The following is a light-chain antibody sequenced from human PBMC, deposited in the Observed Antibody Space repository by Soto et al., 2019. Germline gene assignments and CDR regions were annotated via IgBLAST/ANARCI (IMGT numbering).Light chain of an antibody. J-gene: IGKJ4*01. CDR2: GAS. CDR3: QQHGTSPI. V-gene: IGKV3-20*01. Sequence: EVVLTQSPGTLSLSPGERATLSCRASQAVSSILLAWYQQKPGQAPRLLIYGASSRATGIPDRFSGSGSGTDFTLTVSRLEPEDFAVYYCQQHGTSPIFGGGTKVEIE. CDR1: QAVSSIL.